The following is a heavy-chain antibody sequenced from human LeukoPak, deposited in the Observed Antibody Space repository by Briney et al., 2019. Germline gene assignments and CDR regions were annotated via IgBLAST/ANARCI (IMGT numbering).Heavy chain of an antibody. D-gene: IGHD3-10*01. CDR1: GFTFTSYW. Sequence: GGSLRLSCAASGFTFTSYWMSWVRQAPGKGLESVANIKQDGSEKYYVDSVKGRFTISRDNAKNSLYLQMSSLRAEDTAVYYCARCGYSGSGFSTNWFDPWGQGTLVTVSS. V-gene: IGHV3-7*01. J-gene: IGHJ5*02. CDR2: IKQDGSEK. CDR3: ARCGYSGSGFSTNWFDP.